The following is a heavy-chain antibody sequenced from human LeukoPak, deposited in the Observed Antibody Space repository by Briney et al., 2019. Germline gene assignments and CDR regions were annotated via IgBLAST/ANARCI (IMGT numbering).Heavy chain of an antibody. CDR3: ARDNAYTLDY. CDR2: INTNGNSA. CDR1: GFTFSSYW. J-gene: IGHJ4*02. Sequence: GGSLRLSCAVSGFTFSSYWMNWVRQVPGKGLVWVAHINTNGNSATYADSVKGRFTISRDNAKSTLYLQMNSLRADDTAIYYCARDNAYTLDYWGQGTLVTVSS. V-gene: IGHV3-74*01. D-gene: IGHD5-24*01.